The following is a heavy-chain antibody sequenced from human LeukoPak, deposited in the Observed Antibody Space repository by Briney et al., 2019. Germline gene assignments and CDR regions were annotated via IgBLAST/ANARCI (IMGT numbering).Heavy chain of an antibody. CDR2: IWYDGSNK. J-gene: IGHJ4*02. Sequence: GGSLRLSWAASGFTFRNYGMNWVRQAPGKGLEWVTIIWYDGSNKYYADSVKGRFIISRDNSKNTLYLQMNSLRAEDTAVYYCATVRGCGGDCYYLDYWGQGTLVTVSS. D-gene: IGHD2-21*02. V-gene: IGHV3-33*01. CDR3: ATVRGCGGDCYYLDY. CDR1: GFTFRNYG.